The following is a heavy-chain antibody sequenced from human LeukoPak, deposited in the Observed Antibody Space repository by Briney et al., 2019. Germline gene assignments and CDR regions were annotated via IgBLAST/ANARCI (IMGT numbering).Heavy chain of an antibody. J-gene: IGHJ5*02. CDR3: ARQPEGGWFDP. D-gene: IGHD3-16*01. CDR2: IYHSGST. CDR1: GGSISSGGYS. V-gene: IGHV4-30-2*01. Sequence: SQTLSLTCAVSGGSISSGGYSWSWIRQPPGKGLEWIGYIYHSGSTYYNPSLKSRVTISVDRSKNQFSLKLSSVTAADTAVYYCARQPEGGWFDPWGQGTLVTVSP.